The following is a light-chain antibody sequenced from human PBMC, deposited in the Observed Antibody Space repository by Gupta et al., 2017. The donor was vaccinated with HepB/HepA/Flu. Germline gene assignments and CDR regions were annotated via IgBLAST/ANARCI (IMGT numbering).Light chain of an antibody. CDR1: TSNIGADYD. Sequence: QSVLTPPPSVSGAPGQTVIIPCTGSTSNIGADYDVHWYHQLPGTAPKLLIYGYSSRPSGGPDRFSGSKSGASAALAITGLQAEDEGDDYCQSFDSSMGDVLFGGGTRLTVL. V-gene: IGLV1-40*01. J-gene: IGLJ2*01. CDR2: GYS. CDR3: QSFDSSMGDVL.